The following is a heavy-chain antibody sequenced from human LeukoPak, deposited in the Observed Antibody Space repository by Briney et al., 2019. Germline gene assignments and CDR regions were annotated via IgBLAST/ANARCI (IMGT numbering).Heavy chain of an antibody. D-gene: IGHD3-16*02. Sequence: SVKVSCKASGGTFSSYAISWVRQAPGQGLEWMGGIIPIFGTANYAQKLQGRVTMTTDTSTSTAYMELRSLRSDDTAVYYCARDNYRAATPWDYWGQGTLVTVSS. CDR1: GGTFSSYA. V-gene: IGHV1-69*05. CDR3: ARDNYRAATPWDY. J-gene: IGHJ4*02. CDR2: IIPIFGTA.